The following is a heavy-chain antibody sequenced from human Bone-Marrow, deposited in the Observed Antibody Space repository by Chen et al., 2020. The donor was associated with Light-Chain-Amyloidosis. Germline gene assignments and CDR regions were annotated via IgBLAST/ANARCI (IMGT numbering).Heavy chain of an antibody. D-gene: IGHD3-22*01. CDR3: AKGGYYDRTPDSFDI. J-gene: IGHJ3*02. Sequence: QVQLVESGGGVVQPGRSLRLSCAASGFTFSSYGMHWVRQAPGKGLEWVAVISYDGSNKYYADSVKVRFTISRDNSKNTLYLQMNSLRAEDTAVYYCAKGGYYDRTPDSFDIWGQGTMVTVSS. CDR2: ISYDGSNK. V-gene: IGHV3-30*18. CDR1: GFTFSSYG.